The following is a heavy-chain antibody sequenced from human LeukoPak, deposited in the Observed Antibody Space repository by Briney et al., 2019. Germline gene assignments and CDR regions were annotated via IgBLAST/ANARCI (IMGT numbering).Heavy chain of an antibody. CDR3: ASLVGATKDY. D-gene: IGHD1-26*01. V-gene: IGHV3-48*01. Sequence: PGGSLRISCAASGFTFSSYSMNWVRQAPGKGLEWVSYISSSSSTIYYADSVKGRFTISRDNAKNSLYLQMNSLRAEDTAVYYCASLVGATKDYWGQGTLVTVSS. J-gene: IGHJ4*02. CDR1: GFTFSSYS. CDR2: ISSSSSTI.